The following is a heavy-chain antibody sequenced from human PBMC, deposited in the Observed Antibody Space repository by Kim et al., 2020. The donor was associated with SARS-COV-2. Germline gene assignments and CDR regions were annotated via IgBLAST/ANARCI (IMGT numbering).Heavy chain of an antibody. D-gene: IGHD1-26*01. Sequence: SETLSLTCTVSGGSISNSRYYWGWIRQPPGTGLEWIGSIYGSGSAYYNPSLKSRVTVSMDTSNNQISLTLTSVTAADTAVYYCARGIGIVGAAVDYWGQG. V-gene: IGHV4-39*01. CDR2: IYGSGSA. CDR3: ARGIGIVGAAVDY. J-gene: IGHJ4*02. CDR1: GGSISNSRYY.